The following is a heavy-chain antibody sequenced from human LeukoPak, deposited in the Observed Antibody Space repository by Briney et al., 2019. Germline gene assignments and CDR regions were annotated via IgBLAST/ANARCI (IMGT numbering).Heavy chain of an antibody. CDR3: ATRPPSQTYFGVLDY. V-gene: IGHV3-23*01. Sequence: GGSLGPSCAASGFTFSSYSMNWVPRPPGKGLEGVPVITGSGGTTYHAESVKGRFTISRDNSKNTLYLQMNSLRAEDTAVYYCATRPPSQTYFGVLDYWGQGTLVTVSS. D-gene: IGHD4-17*01. J-gene: IGHJ4*02. CDR2: ITGSGGTT. CDR1: GFTFSSYS.